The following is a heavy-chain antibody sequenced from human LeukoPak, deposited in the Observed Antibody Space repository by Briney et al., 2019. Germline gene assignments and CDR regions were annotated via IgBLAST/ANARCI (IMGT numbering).Heavy chain of an antibody. V-gene: IGHV3-23*01. CDR3: AKEVFLAFDY. Sequence: PGGSLRLSCAASGFTFRTYAMSWVRQAPGKGLEWVSTVSGSGGNTYYADYVKGRFTISRDNAKNTLHLQMNSLRAEDTAVYYCAKEVFLAFDYWGQGTLVTVSS. CDR1: GFTFRTYA. J-gene: IGHJ4*02. CDR2: VSGSGGNT.